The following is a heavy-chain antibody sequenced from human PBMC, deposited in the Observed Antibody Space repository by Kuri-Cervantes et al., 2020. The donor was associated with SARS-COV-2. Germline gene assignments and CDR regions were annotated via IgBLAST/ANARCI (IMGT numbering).Heavy chain of an antibody. D-gene: IGHD3-3*01. Sequence: LSLTCAASGYTFNTYSMYWVRLAPGRGLEWLTYISQGFDTIYYADSVKCRFTISRDNAKNSLCLQMNRLRADDTAVYYCARGGEDFLQETRTWFEPWGRGTQVTVSS. CDR3: ARGGEDFLQETRTWFEP. CDR2: ISQGFDTI. CDR1: GYTFNTYS. J-gene: IGHJ5*02. V-gene: IGHV3-48*01.